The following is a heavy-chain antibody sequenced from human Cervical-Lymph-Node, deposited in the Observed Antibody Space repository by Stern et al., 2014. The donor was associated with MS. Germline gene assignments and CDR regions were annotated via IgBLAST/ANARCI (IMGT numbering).Heavy chain of an antibody. CDR3: ARADGTITSDY. D-gene: IGHD4-11*01. Sequence: VQLVQSGGGVVQPGGSLRLSCAASGFTFSSYGMHWVRQAPGKGLEWVAVIWYDGSNKYYAASVKGRFTISRDNSRNTLYLQMNSLRADDTAVYYCARADGTITSDYWGQGTLVTVSS. J-gene: IGHJ4*02. CDR2: IWYDGSNK. CDR1: GFTFSSYG. V-gene: IGHV3-33*01.